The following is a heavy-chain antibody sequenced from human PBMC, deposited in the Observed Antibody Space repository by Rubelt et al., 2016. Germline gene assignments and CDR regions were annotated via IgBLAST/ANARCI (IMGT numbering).Heavy chain of an antibody. J-gene: IGHJ6*02. CDR2: ISAANDKT. CDR3: ARDEDG. CDR1: GYDFTSYA. Sequence: QVQLVQSGAEVKKPGASVSVSCKASGYDFTSYALHWVRQAPGQGLAWMGWISAANDKTRYSEKFQGRITITKDKSARTAYMDLGSLTYEDTAVYYCARDEDGWGQGTTVTVSS. V-gene: IGHV1-3*01.